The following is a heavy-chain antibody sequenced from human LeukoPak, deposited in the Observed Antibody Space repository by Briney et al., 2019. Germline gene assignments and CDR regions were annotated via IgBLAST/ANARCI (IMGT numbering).Heavy chain of an antibody. CDR3: ARDRGPYYDSSGYYPSSFDP. V-gene: IGHV1-69*04. CDR2: IIPILGIA. CDR1: GYTFISYA. J-gene: IGHJ5*02. D-gene: IGHD3-22*01. Sequence: SVKVSCKASGYTFISYAISWVRQAPGQGLEWMGRIIPILGIANYAQKFQGRVTITADKSTGTAYMELSSLRSEDTAVYYCARDRGPYYDSSGYYPSSFDPWGQGTLVTVSS.